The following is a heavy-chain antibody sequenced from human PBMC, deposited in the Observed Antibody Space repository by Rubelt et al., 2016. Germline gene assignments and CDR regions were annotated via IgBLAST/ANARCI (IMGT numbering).Heavy chain of an antibody. CDR3: PTGGFDY. Sequence: VKLLESGGGSAQPGGSLRLSCAASGFTFSDSNMHWIRQAPGKGLEWVSYMSSSGSYTNYADSVKGRFTISRDNAKNSLYLQMNSLRAEDTAVYFCPTGGFDYWGQGTLVTVSS. V-gene: IGHV3-11*03. CDR2: MSSSGSYT. CDR1: GFTFSDSN. J-gene: IGHJ4*02. D-gene: IGHD3-16*01.